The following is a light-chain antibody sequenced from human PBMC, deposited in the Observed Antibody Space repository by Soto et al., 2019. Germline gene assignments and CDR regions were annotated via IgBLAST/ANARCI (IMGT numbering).Light chain of an antibody. Sequence: DIVMTQSPLSLPVTPGEPASISCRSSQSLLHSNGYNYLDWYLQKPGQSPQLLIYLGSNRASGVPDRFSGSGSGTDFTLDISRVDAEDVGVSYCIQPLQSWTFGQGTKVNIK. CDR1: QSLLHSNGYNY. CDR3: IQPLQSWT. J-gene: IGKJ1*01. CDR2: LGS. V-gene: IGKV2-28*01.